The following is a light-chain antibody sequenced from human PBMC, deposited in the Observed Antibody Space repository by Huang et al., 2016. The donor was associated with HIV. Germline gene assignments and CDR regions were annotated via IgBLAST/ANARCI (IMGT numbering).Light chain of an antibody. Sequence: EIVMTQSPATLSVSPGERATFSCRASQNVGNNISWYQNKPCQEPRLRIYAASTRATGIPARFSGSRSGTAFTLTISSLQSEDFAFYYCQQYYKWLLYTFGPGTKVDVK. V-gene: IGKV3-15*01. CDR1: QNVGNN. CDR3: QQYYKWLLYT. J-gene: IGKJ3*01. CDR2: AAS.